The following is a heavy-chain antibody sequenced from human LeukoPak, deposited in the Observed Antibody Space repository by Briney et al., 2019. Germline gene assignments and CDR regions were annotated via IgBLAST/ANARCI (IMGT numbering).Heavy chain of an antibody. V-gene: IGHV4-59*08. CDR1: GGSISSYY. CDR3: AGLLDYGDYGDAFDI. CDR2: IYYSGST. Sequence: ASETLSLTCTVSGGSISSYYWSWIRQPPGKGLEWIGYIYYSGSTNYNPSLKSRVTISVDTSKNQFSLKLSSVTAADTAVYYCAGLLDYGDYGDAFDIWGQGTMVTVSS. D-gene: IGHD4-17*01. J-gene: IGHJ3*02.